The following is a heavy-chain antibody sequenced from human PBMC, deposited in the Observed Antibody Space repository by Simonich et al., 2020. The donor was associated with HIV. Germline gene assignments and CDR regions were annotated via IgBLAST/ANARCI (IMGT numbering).Heavy chain of an antibody. Sequence: EVHLVESGGGLVQPGGSLRLSCAASGFTFSSYWVHWVRQAPGKGLGWVARINSDGNSTSYADSVKGRFTISRDNAKNTLYLQMNSLRAEDTAVYYCGRGVENDYWGQGTLVTVSS. J-gene: IGHJ4*02. CDR1: GFTFSSYW. CDR3: GRGVENDY. V-gene: IGHV3-74*01. CDR2: INSDGNST.